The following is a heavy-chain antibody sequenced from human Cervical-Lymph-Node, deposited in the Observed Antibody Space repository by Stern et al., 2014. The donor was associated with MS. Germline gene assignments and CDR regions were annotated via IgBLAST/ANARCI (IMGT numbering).Heavy chain of an antibody. V-gene: IGHV1-8*02. J-gene: IGHJ5*02. CDR2: MNPDSGDT. Sequence: VHLVEPEADAKQPRPSVKVPCKPSGYTFTSDDIHWLRQAPGQGLEWMGWMNPDSGDTGFAQKCRGRVTLARDMYTNTACMGVTKLRAEDTAVYCCGGAWESWGQGTLITVSS. CDR3: GGAWES. D-gene: IGHD1-26*01. CDR1: GYTFTSDD.